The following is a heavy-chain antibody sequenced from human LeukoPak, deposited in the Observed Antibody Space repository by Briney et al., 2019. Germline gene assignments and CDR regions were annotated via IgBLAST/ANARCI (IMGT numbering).Heavy chain of an antibody. CDR1: GGSISSSSYY. CDR2: IYYSVST. J-gene: IGHJ4*02. V-gene: IGHV4-39*01. D-gene: IGHD1-1*01. Sequence: SETLSLTCTVSGGSISSSSYYWGWIRQPPGKGLECIGSIYYSVSTFYNPSLKSRVPISVDTSKNQFSLKLSSVTAADTAVYYCARKVAGTSPFDYWGQGTLVTVSS. CDR3: ARKVAGTSPFDY.